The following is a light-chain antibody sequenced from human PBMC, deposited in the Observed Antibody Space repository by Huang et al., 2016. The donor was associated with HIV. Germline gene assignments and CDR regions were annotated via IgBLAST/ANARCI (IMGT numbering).Light chain of an antibody. V-gene: IGKV3-20*01. CDR2: GAS. Sequence: EIVLTQSPGTLSLSAGDRATLSCRASQSVSGTSVAWYQHKSGQAPRLLVSGASGRATGIPDRFSGGGSGTDFTLSISRLEPEDFAVYYCQQYSSSRITFGQGTRLEMK. CDR1: QSVSGTS. CDR3: QQYSSSRIT. J-gene: IGKJ5*01.